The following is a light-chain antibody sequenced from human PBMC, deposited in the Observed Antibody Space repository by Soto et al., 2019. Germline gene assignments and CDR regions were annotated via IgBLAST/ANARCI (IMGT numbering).Light chain of an antibody. V-gene: IGKV3D-15*01. CDR3: QQYNNWPPIT. CDR2: GAS. Sequence: EIVMTQSPATLAVSPGERAILACRAIQSVTTNLAWYQQIPGQAPRLLIYGASTRATGIPARFSGSGSGTEFTLTISSLQSEDFAIYYCQQYNNWPPITFGQGTRLEIK. J-gene: IGKJ5*01. CDR1: QSVTTN.